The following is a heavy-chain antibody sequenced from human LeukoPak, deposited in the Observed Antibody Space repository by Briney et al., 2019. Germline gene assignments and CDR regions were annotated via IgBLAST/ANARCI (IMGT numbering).Heavy chain of an antibody. D-gene: IGHD5-12*01. CDR1: GFTFSDYY. Sequence: GGSLRLSCAASGFTFSDYYMSWIRQAPGKGLEWVSYISSSGSTIYYADSVKGPFTISRANAKNSLYLQMNSLRAEDTAVYYRARAGDIVATTYFDYWGQGTLVTVSS. V-gene: IGHV3-11*04. J-gene: IGHJ4*02. CDR3: ARAGDIVATTYFDY. CDR2: ISSSGSTI.